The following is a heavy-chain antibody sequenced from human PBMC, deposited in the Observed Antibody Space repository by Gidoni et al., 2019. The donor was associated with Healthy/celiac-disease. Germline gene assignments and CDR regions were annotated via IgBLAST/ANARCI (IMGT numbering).Heavy chain of an antibody. J-gene: IGHJ3*02. Sequence: QVQLVESGGGVVQPGRSLRLSCAASGFTFSSYGMHWVRQAPGKGLEWVAVIWYDGSNKYYADPVKGRFTISRDNSKNTLYLQMNSLRAEDTAVYYCARPWETNPGAFDIWGQGTMVTVSS. V-gene: IGHV3-33*01. CDR1: GFTFSSYG. CDR3: ARPWETNPGAFDI. D-gene: IGHD1-26*01. CDR2: IWYDGSNK.